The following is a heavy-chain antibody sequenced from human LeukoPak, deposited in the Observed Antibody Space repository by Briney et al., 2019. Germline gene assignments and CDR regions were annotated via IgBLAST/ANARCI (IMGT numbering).Heavy chain of an antibody. CDR3: ANSYCSSTSCYDY. J-gene: IGHJ4*02. Sequence: QTGGSLRLSCAASGFTFSSYAMSWVRQAPGKGLEWVSAISGSGGSTYYADSVKGRFTISRDNSKNTLYLQMNSLRADDTAAYYCANSYCSSTSCYDYWGQGTLVTVSS. D-gene: IGHD2-2*01. CDR2: ISGSGGST. V-gene: IGHV3-23*01. CDR1: GFTFSSYA.